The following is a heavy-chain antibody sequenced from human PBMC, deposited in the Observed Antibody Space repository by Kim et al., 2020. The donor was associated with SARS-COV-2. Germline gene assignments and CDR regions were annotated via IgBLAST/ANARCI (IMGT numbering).Heavy chain of an antibody. CDR1: GFTFDDYA. Sequence: GGSLRLSCAASGFTFDDYAMHWVRQAPGKGLEWVSGISWNSGSIGYADSVKGRFTISRDNAKNSLYLQMNSLRAEDTALYYCAKGAAAGTLSSCWFDPWGQGTLVTVSS. D-gene: IGHD6-13*01. V-gene: IGHV3-9*01. CDR2: ISWNSGSI. CDR3: AKGAAAGTLSSCWFDP. J-gene: IGHJ5*02.